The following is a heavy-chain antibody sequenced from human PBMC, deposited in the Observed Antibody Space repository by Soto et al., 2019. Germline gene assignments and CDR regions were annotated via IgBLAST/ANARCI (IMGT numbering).Heavy chain of an antibody. CDR1: GYTFTSYY. J-gene: IGHJ6*02. V-gene: IGHV1-46*01. CDR2: INPSGGST. D-gene: IGHD6-13*01. Sequence: GASVKVSCKASGYTFTSYYMHWVRQAPGQGLEWMGIINPSGGSTSYAQKFQGRVTMTRDTSTSTVYMELSSLRSEDTAVYYCARVPAAAGKVDYYYYGMDVWGQGTTVTVSS. CDR3: ARVPAAAGKVDYYYYGMDV.